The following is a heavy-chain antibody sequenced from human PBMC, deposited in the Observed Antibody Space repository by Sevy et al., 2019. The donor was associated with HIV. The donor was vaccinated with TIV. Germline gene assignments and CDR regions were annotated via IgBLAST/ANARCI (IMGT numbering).Heavy chain of an antibody. CDR1: GFTFGSYA. Sequence: GGSLRLSCVTSGFTFGSYAMSWVRQTPGKGLEWVSAIGGSADYTYYADSVKGRFTISRDNSKNTLYLQMNGLRAEDTAVYYCAKEVSVHSYSDYWGQGTLVTVSS. J-gene: IGHJ4*02. CDR2: IGGSADYT. V-gene: IGHV3-23*01. CDR3: AKEVSVHSYSDY. D-gene: IGHD3-10*01.